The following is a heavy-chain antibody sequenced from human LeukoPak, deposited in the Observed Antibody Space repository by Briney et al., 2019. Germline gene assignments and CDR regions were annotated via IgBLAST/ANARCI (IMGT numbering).Heavy chain of an antibody. Sequence: SQTLSLTCTVSGGSISSSTYYWGWIRQPPGKGLEWIGSIYYSGGTYYNPSLKSRVTISVDTSKNQFSLKLSSVTAADTAVYYCARLDGDSLFDYWGQGTLVTVSS. CDR1: GGSISSSTYY. V-gene: IGHV4-39*01. J-gene: IGHJ4*02. D-gene: IGHD4-17*01. CDR2: IYYSGGT. CDR3: ARLDGDSLFDY.